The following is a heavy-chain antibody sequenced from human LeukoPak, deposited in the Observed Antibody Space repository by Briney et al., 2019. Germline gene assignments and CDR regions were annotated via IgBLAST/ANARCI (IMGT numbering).Heavy chain of an antibody. CDR2: MNPNSGNT. J-gene: IGHJ6*03. D-gene: IGHD1-14*01. CDR3: ARVAWGQNPGGYYYYYMDV. CDR1: GYTFTSYD. V-gene: IGHV1-8*03. Sequence: ASVKVSCKASGYTFTSYDINWMRQATAQGLEWMGWMNPNSGNTGYAQKFQGRVTITRNTSISTAYMELSSLRSEDTAVYYCARVAWGQNPGGYYYYYMDVWGKGTTVTVSS.